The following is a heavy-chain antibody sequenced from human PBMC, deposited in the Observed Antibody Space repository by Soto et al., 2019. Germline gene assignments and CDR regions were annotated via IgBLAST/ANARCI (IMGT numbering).Heavy chain of an antibody. CDR3: ARGRYCLTGRCFPNWFDS. V-gene: IGHV4-30-4*01. J-gene: IGHJ5*01. CDR2: IYKSTTT. Sequence: QVHLLESGPGLVKPSQTLSLTCSVSGDSISTVDYFWAWIRQPPGQALEYIGYIYKSTTTYYNPSLESRVAISLDTSKSQFSLIVTSVTAADTAVYFCARGRYCLTGRCFPNWFDSWGQGTLVTVSA. CDR1: GDSISTVDYF. D-gene: IGHD2-15*01.